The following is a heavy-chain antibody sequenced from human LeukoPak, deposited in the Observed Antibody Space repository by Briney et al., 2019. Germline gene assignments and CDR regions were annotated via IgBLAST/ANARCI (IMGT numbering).Heavy chain of an antibody. Sequence: SETLSLTCTVSGYSISSGYYWGWIRQPPGKGLEWIGSIYHSGSTYYNPSLKSRVTISVDTSKNQFSLKLSSVTAADTAVYYCARASITMVRGVIINYFDYWGQGTLVTVSS. D-gene: IGHD3-10*01. J-gene: IGHJ4*02. CDR1: GYSISSGYY. V-gene: IGHV4-38-2*02. CDR2: IYHSGST. CDR3: ARASITMVRGVIINYFDY.